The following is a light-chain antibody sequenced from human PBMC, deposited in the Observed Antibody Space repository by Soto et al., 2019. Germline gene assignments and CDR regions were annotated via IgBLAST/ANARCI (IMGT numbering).Light chain of an antibody. CDR1: SGSVSSRYS. CDR3: VLYMKGDIRV. Sequence: QTVVTQEASLSVSPGGTVTLTCGFTSGSVSSRYSPSWYRQDPGQTPRTLIYSGDIRSSGVPDRFSGSILGSKAALTITGAQADDESVYYCVLYMKGDIRVFGGGTKLTVL. V-gene: IGLV8-61*01. CDR2: SGD. J-gene: IGLJ2*01.